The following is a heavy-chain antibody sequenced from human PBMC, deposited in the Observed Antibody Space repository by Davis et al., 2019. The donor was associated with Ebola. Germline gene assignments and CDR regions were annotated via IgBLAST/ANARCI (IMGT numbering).Heavy chain of an antibody. J-gene: IGHJ6*02. CDR3: ARILTGSSWYSHYYYYGMDV. CDR2: IFSNDEK. Sequence: SGPTLVKPTETLTLTCTVSGFSLSNARMGVSWIRQPPGKALEWLAHIFSNDEKSYSTSLKSRLTISKDTSKSQVVLTMTNMDPVDTATYYCARILTGSSWYSHYYYYGMDVWGQGTTVTVSS. CDR1: GFSLSNARMG. V-gene: IGHV2-26*01. D-gene: IGHD6-13*01.